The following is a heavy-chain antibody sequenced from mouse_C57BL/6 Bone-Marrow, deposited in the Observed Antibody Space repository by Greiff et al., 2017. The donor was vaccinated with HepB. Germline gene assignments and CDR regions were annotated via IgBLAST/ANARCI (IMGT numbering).Heavy chain of an antibody. Sequence: EVQLQQSGPELVKPGASVKMSCKASGYTFTDYNMHWVKQSHGKSLEWIGYINPNNGGTSYNQKFKGKATLTVNKSSSTAYMELRSLTSEDSAVYYCAVGTAQATGAYWGQGTLVTVSA. CDR3: AVGTAQATGAY. CDR2: INPNNGGT. J-gene: IGHJ3*01. CDR1: GYTFTDYN. D-gene: IGHD3-2*02. V-gene: IGHV1-22*01.